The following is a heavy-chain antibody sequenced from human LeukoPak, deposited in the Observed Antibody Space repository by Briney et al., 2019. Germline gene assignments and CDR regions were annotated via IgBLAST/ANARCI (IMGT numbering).Heavy chain of an antibody. CDR3: AKDFGYCSGGSCPAFDY. CDR2: ISWDGDIT. V-gene: IGHV3-43*01. Sequence: GGSLRLSCAASGFMFDEYTMHWVRQAPGKGLEWVSLISWDGDITYHADSVKGRFTISRDNSKNSLYLQMNSLRTEDTALYYCAKDFGYCSGGSCPAFDYWGQGTLVTVSS. J-gene: IGHJ4*02. CDR1: GFMFDEYT. D-gene: IGHD2-15*01.